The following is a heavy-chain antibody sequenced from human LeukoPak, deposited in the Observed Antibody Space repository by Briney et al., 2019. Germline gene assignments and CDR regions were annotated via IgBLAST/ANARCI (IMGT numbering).Heavy chain of an antibody. CDR1: GFTFSTYA. Sequence: GGSLRLSCAASGFTFSTYAVSWVRQAPGKGLEWVSAISYSGGYTYYADSVKGRFTISRDNAKNSLYLQMNSLRAEDTAVYYCARARGLDYWGQGTLVTVSS. J-gene: IGHJ4*02. V-gene: IGHV3-23*01. CDR3: ARARGLDY. CDR2: ISYSGGYT.